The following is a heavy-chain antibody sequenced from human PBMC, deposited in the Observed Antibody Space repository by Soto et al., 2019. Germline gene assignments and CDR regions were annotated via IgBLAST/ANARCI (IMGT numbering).Heavy chain of an antibody. J-gene: IGHJ5*02. CDR2: INPRDGST. CDR1: GYTFTTYY. CDR3: ARAVDYCSGSSCPTGGCFDP. V-gene: IGHV1-46*01. D-gene: IGHD2-15*01. Sequence: ASVKVSCKASGYTFTTYYMDWVRRAPGQGLEWMGIINPRDGSTSYAQNFQDRVAMTRDTSTNTVYMELSSLRSEDKAVYYCARAVDYCSGSSCPTGGCFDPWGQGTLVTVSS.